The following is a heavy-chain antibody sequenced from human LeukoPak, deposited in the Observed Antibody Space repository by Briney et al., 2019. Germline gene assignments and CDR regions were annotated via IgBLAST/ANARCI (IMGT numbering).Heavy chain of an antibody. CDR3: AKDGVAVADPTFDY. Sequence: GGSLRLSCAASGFTFSSYGMHWVRQAPGKGLEWVAFIRYDGSNKYYADSVKGRFTISRDNSKNTLYLQMNSLRAEDTAVYYCAKDGVAVADPTFDYWGQGTLVTVSS. V-gene: IGHV3-30*02. J-gene: IGHJ4*02. CDR1: GFTFSSYG. D-gene: IGHD6-19*01. CDR2: IRYDGSNK.